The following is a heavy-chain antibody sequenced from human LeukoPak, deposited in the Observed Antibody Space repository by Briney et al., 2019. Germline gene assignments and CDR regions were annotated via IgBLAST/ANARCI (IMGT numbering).Heavy chain of an antibody. CDR3: ASLGATTIHYYGMDV. J-gene: IGHJ6*02. CDR2: INPISGGT. Sequence: ASVKVSFKASGYTFTDYYLHWVRQAPGQGLEWMGWINPISGGTNYAQKFQGSVTMTRDTSITTAYMELSSLRSDDTVVYYCASLGATTIHYYGMDVWGQGTTVTVSS. D-gene: IGHD1-26*01. V-gene: IGHV1-2*02. CDR1: GYTFTDYY.